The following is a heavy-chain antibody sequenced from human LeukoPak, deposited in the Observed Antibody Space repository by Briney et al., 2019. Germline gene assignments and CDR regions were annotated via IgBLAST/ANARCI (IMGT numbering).Heavy chain of an antibody. CDR3: EIDPEGVTTLTNYYYYGMDV. Sequence: GGSLRLSCAASGFTFSSYGMHWVRQAPGKGLEWVEVIWYDGSNKYYADSVKGRFTISRDNSKNTLYLQMNSLSAEDTAVYYCEIDPEGVTTLTNYYYYGMDVWRQGTTVTVCS. CDR1: GFTFSSYG. V-gene: IGHV3-33*01. D-gene: IGHD4-17*01. CDR2: IWYDGSNK. J-gene: IGHJ6*02.